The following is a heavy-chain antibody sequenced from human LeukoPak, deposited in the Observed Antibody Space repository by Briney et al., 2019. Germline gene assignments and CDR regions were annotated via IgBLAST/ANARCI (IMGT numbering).Heavy chain of an antibody. Sequence: SETLSLTCAVYGGSFSGYYWGWIRQPPGKGLEWIGEINHSGSTNYNPSLKSRVTISVDTSKNQFSLKLSSVTAADTAVYYCARGPSVIYYGSGSPVNYWGQGTLVTVSS. V-gene: IGHV4-34*01. J-gene: IGHJ4*02. D-gene: IGHD3-10*01. CDR3: ARGPSVIYYGSGSPVNY. CDR2: INHSGST. CDR1: GGSFSGYY.